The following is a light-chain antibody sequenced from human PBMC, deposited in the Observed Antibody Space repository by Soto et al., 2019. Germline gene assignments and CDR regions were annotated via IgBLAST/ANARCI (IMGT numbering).Light chain of an antibody. CDR2: SAS. CDR3: QQGHNWPLT. V-gene: IGKV3-15*01. Sequence: EIVMTQSPDTLSVSPGERATFSCRASQSISTELAWYQQKPGQPPRLLIYSASTRATGVPARFTGSGSGSEFTLTISGLQSEDFAVYYCQQGHNWPLTFGQGTRLEI. CDR1: QSISTE. J-gene: IGKJ2*01.